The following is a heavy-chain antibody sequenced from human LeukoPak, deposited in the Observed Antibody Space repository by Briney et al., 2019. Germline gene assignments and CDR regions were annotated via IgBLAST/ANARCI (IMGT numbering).Heavy chain of an antibody. D-gene: IGHD3-10*01. Sequence: GAPRKISGKGPGSPFTSYWIGWVRQLPGKDLKWMGIFYPGDSDTTYRPSFQGQGTISADKSSSTAYLQWSSLKASDTAMYYCARHIPNNYGSDYFDYWGQGTLVTVSS. V-gene: IGHV5-51*01. CDR3: ARHIPNNYGSDYFDY. J-gene: IGHJ4*02. CDR1: GSPFTSYW. CDR2: FYPGDSDT.